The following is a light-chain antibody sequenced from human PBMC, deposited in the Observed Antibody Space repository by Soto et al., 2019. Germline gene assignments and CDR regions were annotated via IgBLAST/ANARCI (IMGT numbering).Light chain of an antibody. CDR3: QSYDGTLTGVI. V-gene: IGLV1-40*01. Sequence: QSVLTQPPSVSGAPGQSVTISCTGTSSNIGAGYDIHWYQQPPGTAPKLVIYNNHNRPSGVSDRFSGSKSGTSGSLAITGLQAEDEAEYFCQSYDGTLTGVIFGGGTKLTVL. CDR1: SSNIGAGYD. CDR2: NNH. J-gene: IGLJ2*01.